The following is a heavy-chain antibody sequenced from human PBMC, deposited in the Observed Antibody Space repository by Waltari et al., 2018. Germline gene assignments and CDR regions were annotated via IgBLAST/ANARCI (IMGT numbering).Heavy chain of an antibody. D-gene: IGHD3-16*01. J-gene: IGHJ4*02. CDR3: ARDGRGGSPPKRLLDY. CDR1: GGSISSSNW. V-gene: IGHV4-4*02. Sequence: QVQLQESGPGLVKPSGTLSLTCAVSGGSISSSNWWSWVRQPPGKGLEWIGEIYHSGRTNSNPSLKSRVTISVDKSKNQFSLKLGSVTAADTAVYYCARDGRGGSPPKRLLDYWGQGTLVTVSS. CDR2: IYHSGRT.